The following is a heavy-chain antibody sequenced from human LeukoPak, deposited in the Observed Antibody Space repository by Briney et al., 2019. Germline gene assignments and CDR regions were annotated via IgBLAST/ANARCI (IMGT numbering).Heavy chain of an antibody. V-gene: IGHV3-23*01. CDR2: LRGDGET. CDR3: AKASWVSSADAVL. CDR1: GFIFRDYA. Sequence: PGGSLRLSCVASGFIFRDYAMSWVSQTPAGGLEWVSSLRGDGETFYTDSVKGRFTLSRDHSRNTVYLQLSNLRVEDTAVYYCAKASWVSSADAVLWGQGTLVTVS. J-gene: IGHJ4*02. D-gene: IGHD3-16*01.